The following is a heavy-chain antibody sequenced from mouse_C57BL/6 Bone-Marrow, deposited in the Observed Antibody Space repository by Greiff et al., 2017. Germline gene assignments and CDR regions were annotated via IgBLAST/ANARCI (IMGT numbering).Heavy chain of an antibody. CDR2: ICPTSGRT. CDR3: ARSGPLGRSFDY. V-gene: IGHV1-55*01. Sequence: VQLQQPGAELVKPGASVKMSCKASGYTFTSYWITWVKQRPGQGLEWIGDICPTSGRTNYNEKFKSKAILIVDTSSNTAYMQLSSLTSEDSAVFYCARSGPLGRSFDYWGQGTTLTVSS. D-gene: IGHD4-1*01. CDR1: GYTFTSYW. J-gene: IGHJ2*01.